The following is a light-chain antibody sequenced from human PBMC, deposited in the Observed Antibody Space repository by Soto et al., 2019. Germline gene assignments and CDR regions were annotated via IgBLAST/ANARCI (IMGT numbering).Light chain of an antibody. CDR1: NSNIGTNT. CDR2: TNN. Sequence: QSVLTQPPSASATRGQRVTISCSGSNSNIGTNTVNWYQQLPGTAPRLLIYTNNQRPSGVPQRFSGSKTGTSASLAIGGLQSEDGADYYCAAWDDSLGAYVFGTGNKVTVL. V-gene: IGLV1-44*01. CDR3: AAWDDSLGAYV. J-gene: IGLJ1*01.